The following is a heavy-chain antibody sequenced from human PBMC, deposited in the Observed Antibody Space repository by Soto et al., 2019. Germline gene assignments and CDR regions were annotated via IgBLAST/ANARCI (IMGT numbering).Heavy chain of an antibody. CDR2: IGEGGVSR. CDR1: GFDFSTYA. Sequence: EVRLLESGGGLVQPWGSLRLSCVASGFDFSTYAMSWVRQAPGKGLEWVSVIGEGGVSRVYADAVKGRFTISRDNSKNTLYLQMTSLRVDDTAMYYCARDSVTRVSSDIPGMDVWGQGTTVSVSS. CDR3: ARDSVTRVSSDIPGMDV. J-gene: IGHJ6*02. V-gene: IGHV3-23*01. D-gene: IGHD3-10*01.